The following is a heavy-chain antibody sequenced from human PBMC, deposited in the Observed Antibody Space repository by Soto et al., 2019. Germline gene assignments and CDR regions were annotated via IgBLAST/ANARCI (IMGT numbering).Heavy chain of an antibody. CDR2: IYYSGST. V-gene: IGHV4-59*01. Sequence: SETLSLTCTVSGGTISSYYWSWIRQPPGKGLEWIWYIYYSGSTNYNPSLESRVTISVDTSKNQFSLKLSSVTAEDTAVYYCARDWKQYYYGSGSHPYGMDVWGQGTTVTVSS. D-gene: IGHD3-10*01. CDR3: ARDWKQYYYGSGSHPYGMDV. J-gene: IGHJ6*02. CDR1: GGTISSYY.